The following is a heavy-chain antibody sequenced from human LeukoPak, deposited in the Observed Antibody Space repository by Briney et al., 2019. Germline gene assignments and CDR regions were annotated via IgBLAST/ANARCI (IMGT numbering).Heavy chain of an antibody. CDR2: IYYSGST. V-gene: IGHV4-59*01. Sequence: SETLSLTCTVSGDSISSYYWSWIRQPPGKGLEWIGYIYYSGSTNYNPSLKSRVTISVDTSKNQFSLKLSSVIAADTAVYYCARDGIAVAGSYWYFDLWGRGTLVTVSS. D-gene: IGHD6-19*01. J-gene: IGHJ2*01. CDR3: ARDGIAVAGSYWYFDL. CDR1: GDSISSYY.